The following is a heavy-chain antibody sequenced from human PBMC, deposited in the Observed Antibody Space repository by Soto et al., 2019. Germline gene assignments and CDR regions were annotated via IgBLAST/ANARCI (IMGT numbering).Heavy chain of an antibody. CDR1: GGSTTSGGYY. J-gene: IGHJ4*02. Sequence: SETLSLTCTVSGGSTTSGGYYWNWIRQHPGKGLEWIGYIHYSGSNYHNPSLKSRVTISVDTSKNQISLKLSSVTAADTAIYYCAREPYHYDSSGYYDYWGQGTLVTVSS. D-gene: IGHD3-22*01. CDR3: AREPYHYDSSGYYDY. CDR2: IHYSGSN. V-gene: IGHV4-31*03.